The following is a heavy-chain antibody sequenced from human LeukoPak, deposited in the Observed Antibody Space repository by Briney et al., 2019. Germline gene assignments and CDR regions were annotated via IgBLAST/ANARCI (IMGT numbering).Heavy chain of an antibody. CDR3: ARDRSRLRLFSLGY. Sequence: ASVKVSCKASGYTFTGYYMHWVRQAPGQGLEWMGWINPNSGGTNYAQKFQGRITMTRDTSINTAYMELSRLGSDDTAVYYCARDRSRLRLFSLGYWGQGTLVTVSS. V-gene: IGHV1-2*02. CDR1: GYTFTGYY. CDR2: INPNSGGT. D-gene: IGHD3-22*01. J-gene: IGHJ4*02.